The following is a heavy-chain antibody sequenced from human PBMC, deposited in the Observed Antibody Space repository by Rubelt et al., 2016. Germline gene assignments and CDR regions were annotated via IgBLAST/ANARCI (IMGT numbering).Heavy chain of an antibody. CDR3: ARDPRAGTTSFDY. CDR2: IFFSVGRT. J-gene: IGHJ4*02. Sequence: SCSWIRRRPGKGLEWIAYIFFSVGRTKYNPSLQSRVAISEDTSKNQFSLKLSSVTAADTAVYYCARDPRAGTTSFDYWGQGTLVTVSS. D-gene: IGHD1-7*01. CDR1: S. V-gene: IGHV4-59*12.